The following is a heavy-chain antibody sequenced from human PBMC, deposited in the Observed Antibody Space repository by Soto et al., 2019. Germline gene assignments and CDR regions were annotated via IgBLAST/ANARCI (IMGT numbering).Heavy chain of an antibody. Sequence: GGSLRLSCAASGFTFSSYGMHWVRQAPGKGLEWVAVISYDGSNKYYADSVKGRFTISRDNSKNTLYLQMNSLRAEDTAVYYCAKDSKGGKYYYYYYMDVWGKGTTVTVSS. J-gene: IGHJ6*03. CDR1: GFTFSSYG. V-gene: IGHV3-30*18. D-gene: IGHD3-16*01. CDR2: ISYDGSNK. CDR3: AKDSKGGKYYYYYYMDV.